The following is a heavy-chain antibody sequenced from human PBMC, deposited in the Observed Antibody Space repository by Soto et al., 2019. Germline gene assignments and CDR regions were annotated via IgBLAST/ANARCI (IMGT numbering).Heavy chain of an antibody. CDR3: ASAKGGENEYYYDSSGYYYFDY. Sequence: ASVKVSCKASGGTFSSYAISWVRQAPGQGLEWMGGIIPIFGTANYAQKFQGRVTITADESTSTAYMELSSVRSEDTAVYYCASAKGGENEYYYDSSGYYYFDYWGQGTLVTVSS. J-gene: IGHJ4*02. D-gene: IGHD3-22*01. V-gene: IGHV1-69*13. CDR2: IIPIFGTA. CDR1: GGTFSSYA.